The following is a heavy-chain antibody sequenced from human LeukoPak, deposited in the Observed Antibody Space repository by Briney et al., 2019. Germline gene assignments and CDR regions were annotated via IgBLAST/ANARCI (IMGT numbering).Heavy chain of an antibody. CDR2: ISSSGSTI. CDR3: ARGIEVYSSSWIYYYYYGMDV. CDR1: GFTFSDYY. V-gene: IGHV3-11*01. Sequence: GGSLRLSCAASGFTFSDYYMSWIRQAPGKGLEWVSYISSSGSTIYYADSVKGRFTISRDNAKNSLYLQMNSLRAEDTAVYYCARGIEVYSSSWIYYYYYGMDVWGQGTTVTVSS. D-gene: IGHD6-13*01. J-gene: IGHJ6*02.